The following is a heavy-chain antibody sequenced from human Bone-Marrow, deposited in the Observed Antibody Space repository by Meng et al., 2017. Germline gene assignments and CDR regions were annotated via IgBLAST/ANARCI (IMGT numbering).Heavy chain of an antibody. J-gene: IGHJ4*02. D-gene: IGHD5-24*01. V-gene: IGHV1-69*05. CDR3: ATVTSVATAMPTIVSTGPFDY. CDR2: IIPIFATT. Sequence: SVKVSCKASGGSLRNHAVNWVRHAPGQGLEWLGGIIPIFATTYYAQKFQARVTMSTDESTNTAYMELSSLKVDDTAVYYCATVTSVATAMPTIVSTGPFDYWGQGTLVTVSS. CDR1: GGSLRNHA.